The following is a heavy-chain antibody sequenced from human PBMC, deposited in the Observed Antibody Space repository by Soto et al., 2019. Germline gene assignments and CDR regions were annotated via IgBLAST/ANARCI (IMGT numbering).Heavy chain of an antibody. CDR1: GFSFSDYA. CDR2: ISESGGST. J-gene: IGHJ4*02. CDR3: AKRSPYSSGWYSPIFDY. V-gene: IGHV3-23*01. Sequence: QTGGSLRLSCAASGFSFSDYAMSWVRQAPGKGLEWVSVISESGGSTHYADSVRGRFTVSRDNSKNSLSLRMNSLRDVDTAVYFCAKRSPYSSGWYSPIFDYWGQGALVTVSS. D-gene: IGHD6-13*01.